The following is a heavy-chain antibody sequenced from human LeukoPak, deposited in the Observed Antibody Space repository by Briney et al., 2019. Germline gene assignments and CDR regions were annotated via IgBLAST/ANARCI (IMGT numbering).Heavy chain of an antibody. CDR1: GGSFSGYY. CDR2: INHSGST. J-gene: IGHJ5*02. V-gene: IGHV4-34*01. CDR3: ARGRRRCSGGSCYLHWFDP. D-gene: IGHD2-15*01. Sequence: PSETLSLTCAVYGGSFSGYYWSWTRQPPGKGLEWIGEINHSGSTNYNPSLKSRVTISVDTSKNQFSLKLSSVTAADTAVYYCARGRRRCSGGSCYLHWFDPWGQGTLVTVSS.